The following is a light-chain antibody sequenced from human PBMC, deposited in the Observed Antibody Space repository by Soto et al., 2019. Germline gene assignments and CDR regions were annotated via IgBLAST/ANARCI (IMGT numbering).Light chain of an antibody. CDR1: QIIGTY. CDR2: TAS. CDR3: QQSHTSPYT. V-gene: IGKV1-39*01. J-gene: IGKJ2*01. Sequence: DIQMTQSPSSLSASVGDRVTITCRASQIIGTYLNWYQQKPGKAPKLLIYTASTVESGVPSRFSGSASGTDFTLIISSLQPEDFATYFCQQSHTSPYTFGQWTKLQIK.